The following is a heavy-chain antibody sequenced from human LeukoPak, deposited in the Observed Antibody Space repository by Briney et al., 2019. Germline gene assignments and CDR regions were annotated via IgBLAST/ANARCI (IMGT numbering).Heavy chain of an antibody. J-gene: IGHJ4*02. V-gene: IGHV4-4*07. CDR1: GGSISSYY. D-gene: IGHD6-19*01. Sequence: KPSETLSLTCTVSGGSISSYYWSWIRQPAGKGLEWIGRINTGGSTNYNPSLKSRVPMSVDTSTNQFSLELSSVTAADTAVYYCARDRLAVAGTHVLYFDYWGQGTLVTVSS. CDR3: ARDRLAVAGTHVLYFDY. CDR2: INTGGST.